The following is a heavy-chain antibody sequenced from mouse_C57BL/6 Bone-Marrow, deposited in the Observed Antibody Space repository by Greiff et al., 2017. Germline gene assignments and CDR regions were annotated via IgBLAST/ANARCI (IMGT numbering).Heavy chain of an antibody. V-gene: IGHV14-3*01. D-gene: IGHD1-1*01. CDR3: ARGYGTGYFDV. CDR1: GFHIKNTY. Sequence: VQLQQSVAELVRPGASVKLSCTASGFHIKNTYMHWVKQRPEQGLEWIGRIDPANGHTKYAPKFQGKATITADTSSNTAYLQLSSLTSEDTAIYYLARGYGTGYFDVWGTGTTVTVAS. J-gene: IGHJ1*03. CDR2: IDPANGHT.